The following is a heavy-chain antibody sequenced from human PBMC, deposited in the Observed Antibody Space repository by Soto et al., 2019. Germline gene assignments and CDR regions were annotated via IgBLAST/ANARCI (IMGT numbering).Heavy chain of an antibody. Sequence: QVQLQESGPGLVKPSETLSLTCTVSGGSISSYYWSWIRQPPGKGLEWIGYIYYSGSTNYNPSLKSRVTISVDTSKNQFSLKLSSVTAADTAVYYCARARGPYYDFWSGYPYFDYWGQGTLVTVSS. J-gene: IGHJ4*02. CDR2: IYYSGST. D-gene: IGHD3-3*01. CDR1: GGSISSYY. V-gene: IGHV4-59*01. CDR3: ARARGPYYDFWSGYPYFDY.